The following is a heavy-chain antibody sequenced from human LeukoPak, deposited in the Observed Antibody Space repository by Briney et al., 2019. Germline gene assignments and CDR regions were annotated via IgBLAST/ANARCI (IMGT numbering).Heavy chain of an antibody. J-gene: IGHJ4*02. CDR1: GGTFSSYA. Sequence: SVKVSCKACGGTFSSYAISWVQQAPGQGLKWMGRIITIFGTANYAQKFQGRVTITTDESTSTAYMELSSLRAADTAVYYCAIDYYDSSGYFNHFDYWGQGTLVTVSS. V-gene: IGHV1-69*05. CDR2: IITIFGTA. CDR3: AIDYYDSSGYFNHFDY. D-gene: IGHD3-22*01.